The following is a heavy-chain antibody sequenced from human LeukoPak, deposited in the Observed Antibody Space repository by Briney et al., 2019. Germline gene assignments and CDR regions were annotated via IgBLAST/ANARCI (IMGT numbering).Heavy chain of an antibody. D-gene: IGHD4-17*01. CDR3: VRLTTVTTGYMDV. V-gene: IGHV1-69*02. J-gene: IGHJ6*03. CDR1: GGTFSSYT. CDR2: IIPILGIA. Sequence: SVKVSCKASGGTFSSYTISWVRQAPGQGLEWMGRIIPILGIANYAQKFQGRVTITADKSTSTAYMELSSLRSEDTAVYYCVRLTTVTTGYMDVWGKGTTVTVSS.